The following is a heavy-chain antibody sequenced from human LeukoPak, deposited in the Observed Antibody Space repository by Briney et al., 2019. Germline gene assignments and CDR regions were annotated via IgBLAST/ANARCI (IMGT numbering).Heavy chain of an antibody. V-gene: IGHV1-69*01. CDR3: ARDFYDILTGPWQTRTMEYYFDY. CDR1: GGTFSSYA. CDR2: IIPIFGTA. D-gene: IGHD3-9*01. Sequence: SVKVSCKASGGTFSSYAISWVRQAPGQGLEWMGGIIPIFGTANYAQKFQGRVTITADESTSTAYMELSSLRAEDTAVYYCARDFYDILTGPWQTRTMEYYFDYWGQGTLVTVSS. J-gene: IGHJ4*02.